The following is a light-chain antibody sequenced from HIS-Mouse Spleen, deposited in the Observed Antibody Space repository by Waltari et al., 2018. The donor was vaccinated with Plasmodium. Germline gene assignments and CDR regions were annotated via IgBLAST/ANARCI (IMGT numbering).Light chain of an antibody. V-gene: IGLV2-23*01. CDR1: SSDVGSYNL. CDR3: CSYAGSSTYV. J-gene: IGLJ1*01. Sequence: QSALTPPASVSGSPGQSITISCTGTSSDVGSYNLFSWYQQHPGKAPKLMSYEGSKRPSGVSKRFSGSKSGNTASLTISGLQAEDEADYYCCSYAGSSTYVFGTGTKVTVL. CDR2: EGS.